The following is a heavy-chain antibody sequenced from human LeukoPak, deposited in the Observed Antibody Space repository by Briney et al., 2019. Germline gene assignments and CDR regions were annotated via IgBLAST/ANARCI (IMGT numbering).Heavy chain of an antibody. CDR2: ISGDSTYI. Sequence: PGGSLRLSCAASGFTFSSYTMNWVRQAPGKGLEWVSSISGDSTYIYYADSVKGRFTISRDNAKNSLYLQMNSLRAEDTAVYYCATGLYYYGSGSSVFDIWGQGTMVTVSS. CDR1: GFTFSSYT. V-gene: IGHV3-21*01. D-gene: IGHD3-10*01. CDR3: ATGLYYYGSGSSVFDI. J-gene: IGHJ3*02.